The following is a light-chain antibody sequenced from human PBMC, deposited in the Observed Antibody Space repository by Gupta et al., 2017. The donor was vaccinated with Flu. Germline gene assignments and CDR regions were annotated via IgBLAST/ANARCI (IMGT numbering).Light chain of an antibody. Sequence: QSALTQPASVSGPPGQSITIPCTGTSSDVGGFNNVSWYQQHPGRAPKLMIYDVSNRPSGVSNRFSGSKSANTASLTITGLQAEDEADFYCSSYSSTNSLYVFGTGTKVTVL. CDR2: DVS. V-gene: IGLV2-14*03. CDR1: SSDVGGFNN. CDR3: SSYSSTNSLYV. J-gene: IGLJ1*01.